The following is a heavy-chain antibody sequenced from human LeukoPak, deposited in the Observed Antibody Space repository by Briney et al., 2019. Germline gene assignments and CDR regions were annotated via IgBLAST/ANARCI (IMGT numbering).Heavy chain of an antibody. CDR1: GYTFTSYY. V-gene: IGHV1-46*01. J-gene: IGHJ4*02. CDR2: INPSGGST. CDR3: ARDPDPADDSSAYCFDY. D-gene: IGHD3-22*01. Sequence: GASVKVSCEASGYTFTSYYMYWVRQAPGQGLGWMGIINPSGGSTSYAQKFQGRVTMTRDTSTNTVYLELSSLRSEDTAVCFCARDPDPADDSSAYCFDYWGQGTLVTVSS.